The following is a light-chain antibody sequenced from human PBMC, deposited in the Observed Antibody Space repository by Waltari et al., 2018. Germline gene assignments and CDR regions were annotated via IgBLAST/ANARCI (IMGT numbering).Light chain of an antibody. CDR1: ESISIN. CDR3: HQYNNRPPYT. CDR2: GAS. J-gene: IGKJ2*01. V-gene: IGKV3-15*01. Sequence: THSPATLSVSLGERVTLTCRASESISINLAWYQQKPGQTPRLIIHGASKRATGVPARFAGSGSRTELTLIISSLQSEDIAVYYCHQYNNRPPYTFGQGTKLEIK.